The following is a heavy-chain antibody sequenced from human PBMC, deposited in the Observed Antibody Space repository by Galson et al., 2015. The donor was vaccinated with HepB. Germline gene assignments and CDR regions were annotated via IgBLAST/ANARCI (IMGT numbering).Heavy chain of an antibody. D-gene: IGHD3-9*01. J-gene: IGHJ4*02. V-gene: IGHV1-18*01. CDR1: GYTFTNYG. CDR3: ARETFHDILTGTDY. CDR2: ISTYNGNT. Sequence: SVKVSCKASGYTFTNYGVSWVRQAPGQGLEWMGWISTYNGNTNYAQKFQGGFSMTADTSTNTAYMQLRSLRSDDTALYFCARETFHDILTGTDYWGQGTLVTVSS.